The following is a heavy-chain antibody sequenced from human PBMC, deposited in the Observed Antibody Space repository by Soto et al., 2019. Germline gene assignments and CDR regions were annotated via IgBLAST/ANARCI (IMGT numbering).Heavy chain of an antibody. CDR3: AKHGGYNFWSAYNWGRYHWFEP. CDR1: GFTFSSYA. Sequence: GGSLRLSCAASGFTFSSYAMSWVRQAPGKGLEWVSAISGSGGSTYSADSVKGRFTISRDNPKNTLFLQMNSLRAEDTAVYYCAKHGGYNFWSAYNWGRYHWFEPWGQGTLVTVSS. J-gene: IGHJ5*02. CDR2: ISGSGGST. V-gene: IGHV3-23*01. D-gene: IGHD3-3*01.